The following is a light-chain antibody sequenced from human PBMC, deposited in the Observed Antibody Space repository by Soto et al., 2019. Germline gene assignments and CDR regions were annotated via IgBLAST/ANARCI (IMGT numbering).Light chain of an antibody. J-gene: IGLJ1*01. CDR3: SSYTSSRAYV. V-gene: IGLV2-14*01. CDR1: NSDVGSSVY. CDR2: EVS. Sequence: QSVLTQPASVSGSPGQSISFSCAGSNSDVGSSVYVSWYRQHPGKAPQLMIHEVSNRPSGVSNRFSGSKSGNTASLTISGLQAEDEADYYCSSYTSSRAYVFGIGTKVTV.